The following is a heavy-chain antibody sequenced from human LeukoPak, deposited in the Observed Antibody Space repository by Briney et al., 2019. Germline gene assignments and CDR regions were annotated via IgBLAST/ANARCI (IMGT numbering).Heavy chain of an antibody. Sequence: GGSLRLSCAASGFTFSSYAMSWVRQAPGKGLEWVSAISGSGGSTYYADSVKGRFTISRDNSKNRLYLQMNSLRAEDTAVYYCAKDDTAMVTYQLVYWGQGTLVTVSS. CDR2: ISGSGGST. D-gene: IGHD5-18*01. V-gene: IGHV3-23*01. CDR3: AKDDTAMVTYQLVY. CDR1: GFTFSSYA. J-gene: IGHJ4*02.